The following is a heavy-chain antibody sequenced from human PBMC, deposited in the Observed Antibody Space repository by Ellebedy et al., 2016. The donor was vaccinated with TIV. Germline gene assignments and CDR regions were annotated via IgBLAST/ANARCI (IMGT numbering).Heavy chain of an antibody. CDR1: GFTFTNNW. V-gene: IGHV3-30*18. CDR3: AKEDWTGSYPRFDY. J-gene: IGHJ4*02. Sequence: GESLKISXAASGFTFTNNWMTWVRQPPGKGLEWVAVISYDGSNKYYAGSVKGRFTISRDNSKNTLYLQMNSLRAEDTAVYYCAKEDWTGSYPRFDYWGQGTLVTVSS. CDR2: ISYDGSNK. D-gene: IGHD3/OR15-3a*01.